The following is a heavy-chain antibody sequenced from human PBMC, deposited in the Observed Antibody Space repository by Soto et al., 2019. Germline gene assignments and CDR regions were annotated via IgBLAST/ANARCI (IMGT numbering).Heavy chain of an antibody. Sequence: QVQLQESGPGLVKPSQTLSLTCTVSGGSISSGGYYWSWIRQHPGKGLEWIGYIYYSGSTYYNPSLRSGVTISVDTSKNQFSLKLSSVTAADTAVDYCARAERGVTTHFDYWGQGTLVTVSS. V-gene: IGHV4-31*03. CDR3: ARAERGVTTHFDY. CDR1: GGSISSGGYY. J-gene: IGHJ4*02. CDR2: IYYSGST. D-gene: IGHD4-17*01.